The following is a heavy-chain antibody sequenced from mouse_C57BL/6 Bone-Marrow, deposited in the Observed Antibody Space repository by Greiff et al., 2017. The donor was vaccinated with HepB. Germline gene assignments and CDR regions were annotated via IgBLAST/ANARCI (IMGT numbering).Heavy chain of an antibody. CDR2: IYPRSGNT. CDR3: ARRDYYGSSYFDY. J-gene: IGHJ2*01. D-gene: IGHD1-1*01. CDR1: GYSFTSYY. V-gene: IGHV1-66*01. Sequence: VQLQQSGPELVKPGASVKISCKASGYSFTSYYIHWVKQRPGQGLEWIGEIYPRSGNTYYNEKFKGKATLTADTSSSTAYVELRSLTSEDSAVYVCARRDYYGSSYFDYWGQGTTLTVSS.